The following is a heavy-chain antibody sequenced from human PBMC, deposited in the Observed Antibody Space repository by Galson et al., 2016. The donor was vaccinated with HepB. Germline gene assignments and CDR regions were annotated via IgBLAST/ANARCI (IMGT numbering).Heavy chain of an antibody. CDR2: IYSGGAT. CDR3: ARGRRYLDY. Sequence: SLRLSCAGSGFIVSSHYMNWVRQPPGKGLEWVAIIYSGGATYYADSVKGRFTISRDNAQNSLYLQMNSLRAEDTAIYYCARGRRYLDYWGQGTLVTVSS. CDR1: GFIVSSHY. D-gene: IGHD5-24*01. J-gene: IGHJ4*02. V-gene: IGHV3-53*01.